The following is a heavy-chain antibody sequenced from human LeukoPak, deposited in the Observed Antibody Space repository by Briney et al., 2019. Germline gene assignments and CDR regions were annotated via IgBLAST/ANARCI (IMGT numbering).Heavy chain of an antibody. CDR2: IYYSGST. CDR1: GVSISSYY. J-gene: IGHJ2*01. CDR3: AREEYFDL. Sequence: SETLSLTCTVSGVSISSYYWSWIRQPPGKGLEWIGYIYYSGSTNYNPSLKSRVTISVDTSKNQFSLKLSSVTAADTAVYYCAREEYFDLWGRGTLVTVSS. V-gene: IGHV4-59*01.